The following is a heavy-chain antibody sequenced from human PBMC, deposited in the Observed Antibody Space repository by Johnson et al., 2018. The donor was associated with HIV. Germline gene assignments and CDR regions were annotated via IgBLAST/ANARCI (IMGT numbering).Heavy chain of an antibody. J-gene: IGHJ3*02. CDR2: IRYDGSNK. V-gene: IGHV3-30*02. CDR1: GFTFSSYG. Sequence: QVQLVESGGGVVQPGGSLRLSCAASGFTFSSYGMHWVRQAPGKGLEWVAFIRYDGSNKYYADSVKGRFTISRDDSKNTLYLQMNSLKTEDTAVYYCARSEYDYYDSSGYDAFDIWGQGTMVTVSS. D-gene: IGHD3-22*01. CDR3: ARSEYDYYDSSGYDAFDI.